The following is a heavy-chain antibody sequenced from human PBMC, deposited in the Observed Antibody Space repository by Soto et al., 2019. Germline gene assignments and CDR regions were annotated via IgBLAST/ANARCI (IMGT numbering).Heavy chain of an antibody. CDR2: IYYSGST. CDR3: ASIYYDSVFGY. J-gene: IGHJ4*02. V-gene: IGHV4-39*01. Sequence: QLQLQESGPGLVKPSETLSLTCTVSGGSISSSSYYWGWIRQPPGKGLEGIGSIYYSGSTYYNPSLKRRVTISVDTSKNQFYMELSSVSAADTAVYYCASIYYDSVFGYWGQGTLVTVSS. D-gene: IGHD3-22*01. CDR1: GGSISSSSYY.